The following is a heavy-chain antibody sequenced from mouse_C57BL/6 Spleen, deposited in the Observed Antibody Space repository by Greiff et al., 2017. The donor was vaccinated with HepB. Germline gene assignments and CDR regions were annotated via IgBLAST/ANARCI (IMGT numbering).Heavy chain of an antibody. CDR2: ISDGGSYT. V-gene: IGHV5-4*01. J-gene: IGHJ1*03. CDR3: AREASTMITTTPYWYFDV. CDR1: GFTFSSYA. D-gene: IGHD2-4*01. Sequence: EVQRVESGGGLVKPGGSLKLSCAASGFTFSSYAMSWVRQTPEKRLEWVATISDGGSYTYYPDNVKGRFTISRDNAKNNLYLQMSHLKSEDTAMYYCAREASTMITTTPYWYFDVWGTGTTVTVSS.